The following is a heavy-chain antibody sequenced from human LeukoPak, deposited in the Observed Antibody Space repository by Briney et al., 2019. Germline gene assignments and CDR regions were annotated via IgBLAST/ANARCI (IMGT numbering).Heavy chain of an antibody. D-gene: IGHD5-24*01. CDR2: IKQDGSKK. CDR3: TRVGYIDEGIDY. CDR1: GFAFSGYA. Sequence: GGSLRLSCAASGFAFSGYAMSWVRQAPGKGLEWVANIKQDGSKKSYVDSVKGRSTISRDNAKNSLYLQMNSLRAEDTAIYYCTRVGYIDEGIDYWGQGTLVTVSS. J-gene: IGHJ4*02. V-gene: IGHV3-7*04.